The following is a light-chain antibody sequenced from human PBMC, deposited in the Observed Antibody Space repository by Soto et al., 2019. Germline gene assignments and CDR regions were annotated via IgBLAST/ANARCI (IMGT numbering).Light chain of an antibody. CDR2: QAS. J-gene: IGKJ4*01. CDR3: QQLNSYPLT. Sequence: DTQMTQSPSTLSASVGDRVTITCRASQSLNIWLAWYQQKPGRAPKLLIYQASTLASGVQSRFSGSGSGSEFTLTISSLQPEDFATYYCQQLNSYPLTFGGGTKVDIK. CDR1: QSLNIW. V-gene: IGKV1-5*03.